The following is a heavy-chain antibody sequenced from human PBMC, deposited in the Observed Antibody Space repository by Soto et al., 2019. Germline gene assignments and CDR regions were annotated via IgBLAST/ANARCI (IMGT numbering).Heavy chain of an antibody. D-gene: IGHD6-6*01. CDR2: IIPIFGTA. Sequence: QVQLVQSGAEVKKPGSSVKVSCKASGGTFSSYAISWVRQAPGQGLEWMGGIIPIFGTANYAQKFQGRVTTTADESTSTDYMELSSLRSEDTAVYYCARGSIAARRQSPSFHYGMDVWGQGTTVTVSS. J-gene: IGHJ6*02. V-gene: IGHV1-69*01. CDR1: GGTFSSYA. CDR3: ARGSIAARRQSPSFHYGMDV.